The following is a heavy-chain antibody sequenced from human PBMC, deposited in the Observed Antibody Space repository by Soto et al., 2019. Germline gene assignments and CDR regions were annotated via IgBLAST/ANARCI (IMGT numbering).Heavy chain of an antibody. D-gene: IGHD5-12*01. CDR2: INAGNGNT. J-gene: IGHJ4*02. Sequence: QVQLVQSGAEEKKPGASVKVSCKASGYTFTNYAMHWVRQAPGQRLEWMGWINAGNGNTKYSQKFQGRVTITRDTSASTADMELSSLRSEDTAVYSCARVSGYYLPDYWGQGTLVTVSS. V-gene: IGHV1-3*05. CDR1: GYTFTNYA. CDR3: ARVSGYYLPDY.